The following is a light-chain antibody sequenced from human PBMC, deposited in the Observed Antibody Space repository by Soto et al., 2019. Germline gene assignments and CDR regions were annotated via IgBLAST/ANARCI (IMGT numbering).Light chain of an antibody. J-gene: IGLJ1*01. CDR3: SSYVTGDTYV. V-gene: IGLV2-14*03. Sequence: QSALTQPASVSGSPGQSIAISCTGTSNDVGAYHFVSWFQQHPGKAPKLIIYDVDNRPSGVSDRFSASKSGNTASLTISGLQAEDEADYYCSSYVTGDTYVFGTGTKVTVL. CDR1: SNDVGAYHF. CDR2: DVD.